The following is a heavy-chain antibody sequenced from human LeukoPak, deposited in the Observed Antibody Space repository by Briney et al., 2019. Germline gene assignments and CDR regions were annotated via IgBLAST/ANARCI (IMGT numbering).Heavy chain of an antibody. CDR3: ARGGLWFGEPIDY. CDR2: IGTTGDT. CDR1: GFTFSSYD. V-gene: IGHV3-13*01. D-gene: IGHD3-10*01. J-gene: IGHJ4*02. Sequence: TGGSLRLSCAASGFTFSSYDMHWVRQATGKGLEWVSAIGTTGDTYYPGSVKGRFTISRENARNSLYLHMNSLRAGDTAVYYCARGGLWFGEPIDYWGQGTLVTVSS.